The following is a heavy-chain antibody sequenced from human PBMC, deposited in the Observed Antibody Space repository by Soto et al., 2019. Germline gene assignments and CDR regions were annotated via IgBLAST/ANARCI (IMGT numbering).Heavy chain of an antibody. CDR1: GGTFRTYA. J-gene: IGHJ6*02. V-gene: IGHV1-69*12. CDR2: IIPIFGKV. CDR3: AKGAVAGPPPSYYYYGMDV. Sequence: QVQLLQSGAEVKKPGSSVRVSCEASGGTFRTYAISWVRQAPGQGLEWMGEIIPIFGKVNYAQKFQGRVTITEDESTNPVYMDLRSLTSEDTAVYYCAKGAVAGPPPSYYYYGMDVWGQGTTVTVS. D-gene: IGHD6-19*01.